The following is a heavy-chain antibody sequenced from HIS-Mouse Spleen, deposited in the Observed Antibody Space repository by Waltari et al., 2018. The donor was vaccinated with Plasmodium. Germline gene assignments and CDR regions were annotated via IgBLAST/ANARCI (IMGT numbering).Heavy chain of an antibody. D-gene: IGHD6-13*01. V-gene: IGHV1-2*02. CDR2: INPNSGGT. CDR3: ARGRRIAAAGTGGYFDY. Sequence: QVQLLQSGAEVKTPGASVKVSCKASEYTFTGYYMHWVRQDPGQGLEWMGWINPNSGGTNYAQKFQGRVTMTRDTSISTAYMELSRLRSDDTAVYYCARGRRIAAAGTGGYFDYWGQGTLVTVSS. J-gene: IGHJ4*02. CDR1: EYTFTGYY.